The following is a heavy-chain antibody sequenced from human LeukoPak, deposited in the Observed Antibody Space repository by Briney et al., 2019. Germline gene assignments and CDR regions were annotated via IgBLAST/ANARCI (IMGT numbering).Heavy chain of an antibody. CDR3: ARTYYYGSGSYRPPRGYFQH. CDR2: INHSGST. V-gene: IGHV4-34*01. J-gene: IGHJ1*01. CDR1: GGSFSGYY. D-gene: IGHD3-10*01. Sequence: SETLSLTYALYGGSFSGYYWSWIRQPPGKRLEWIGEINHSGSTNYNPSLKSRVIISVDTSKNQFSLKLSSVTAADTAVYYCARTYYYGSGSYRPPRGYFQHWGQGTLVTVSS.